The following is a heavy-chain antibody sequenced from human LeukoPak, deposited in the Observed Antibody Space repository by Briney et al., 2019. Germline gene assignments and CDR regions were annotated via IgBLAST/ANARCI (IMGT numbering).Heavy chain of an antibody. V-gene: IGHV3-23*01. Sequence: GGSLRLSCTASGLTFSNYATTWVRQAPGKGLEWVSSITGSSRGTYYADSVKGRFSVSRDNSQNTVFLHMNSLRADDTALYYCSKDPNGDYVGAFDMWGPGTMVTVSS. CDR3: SKDPNGDYVGAFDM. CDR2: ITGSSRGT. CDR1: GLTFSNYA. D-gene: IGHD4-17*01. J-gene: IGHJ3*02.